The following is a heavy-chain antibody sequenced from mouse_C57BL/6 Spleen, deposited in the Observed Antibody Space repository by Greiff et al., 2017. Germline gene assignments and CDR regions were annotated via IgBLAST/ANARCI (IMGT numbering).Heavy chain of an antibody. V-gene: IGHV1-82*01. J-gene: IGHJ2*01. Sequence: VQRVESGPELVKPGASVKISCKASGYAFSSSWMNWVKQRPGKGLEWIGRIYPGDGDTNYNGKFKGKATLTADKSSSTAYMQLSSLTSEDSAVYFCARWDPYYFDDWGKGTTLTVSS. CDR2: IYPGDGDT. D-gene: IGHD4-1*01. CDR3: ARWDPYYFDD. CDR1: GYAFSSSW.